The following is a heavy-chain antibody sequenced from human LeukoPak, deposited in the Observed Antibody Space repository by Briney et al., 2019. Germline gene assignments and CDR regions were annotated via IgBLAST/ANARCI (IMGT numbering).Heavy chain of an antibody. CDR3: ARARYRGSPTLSNY. CDR1: GYTFTSYD. J-gene: IGHJ4*02. Sequence: ASVKVSCKASGYTFTSYDINWVRQATGQGLEWMGWMNPNSGNTGYAQKFQGRVTITRNTSISTAYMELSSLRSEDTAVYYCARARYRGSPTLSNYWGQGTLVTVSS. V-gene: IGHV1-8*03. CDR2: MNPNSGNT. D-gene: IGHD1-26*01.